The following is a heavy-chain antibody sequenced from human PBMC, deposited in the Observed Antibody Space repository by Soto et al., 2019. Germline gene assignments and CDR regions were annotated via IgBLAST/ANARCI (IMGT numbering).Heavy chain of an antibody. CDR1: GFIFSGSA. D-gene: IGHD4-17*01. V-gene: IGHV3-73*01. CDR3: TRRADYADATFDH. Sequence: QTGGSLRLSCAASGFIFSGSAMHWVRQAPGKGLEWIGRIRSKAKNYATTYVASVKGRFSISRDDSKNTAYLQMNSLKTEDTAVYYCTRRADYADATFDHWGQGTLVTVSS. CDR2: IRSKAKNYAT. J-gene: IGHJ4*02.